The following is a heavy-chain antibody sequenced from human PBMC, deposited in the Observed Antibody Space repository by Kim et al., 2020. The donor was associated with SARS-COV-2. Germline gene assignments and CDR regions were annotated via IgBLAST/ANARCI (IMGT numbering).Heavy chain of an antibody. CDR2: IKTKTDDGST. Sequence: GGSLRLSCAASGFPFTNSWMSWVRRAPGKGLQWVGRIKTKTDDGSTDYAAPVKCRFTISRDDSKNTLYLQMNSLKIEDTGIYYCTTDLGIASRVVYYVMDVWGQGTTVTVP. CDR3: TTDLGIASRVVYYVMDV. CDR1: GFPFTNSW. D-gene: IGHD6-6*01. J-gene: IGHJ6*01. V-gene: IGHV3-15*01.